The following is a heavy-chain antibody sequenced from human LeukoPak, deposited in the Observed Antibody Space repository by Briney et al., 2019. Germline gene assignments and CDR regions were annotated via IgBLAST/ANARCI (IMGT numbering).Heavy chain of an antibody. CDR2: ISGSGGST. CDR1: GFTFSSYA. J-gene: IGHJ2*01. V-gene: IGHV3-23*01. CDR3: AEDLFPTLFDWYFDL. Sequence: GGSLRLSCAASGFTFSSYAMSWVRQAPGKGLEWVSAISGSGGSTYYADSVKGRFTISRDNSKNTLYLQMNSLRAEDTAVYYCAEDLFPTLFDWYFDLRGRGTLVTVSS. D-gene: IGHD3-10*02.